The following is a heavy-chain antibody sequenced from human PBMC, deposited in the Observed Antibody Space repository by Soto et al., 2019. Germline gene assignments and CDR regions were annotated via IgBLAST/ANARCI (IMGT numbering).Heavy chain of an antibody. CDR2: ISGSGSGT. V-gene: IGHV3-23*01. J-gene: IGHJ4*02. D-gene: IGHD3-22*01. Sequence: EVQLLESGGGLVQPGGSLRLSCAASGFTFSSYSIYWVRQAPGKGLEWVSGISGSGSGTYYADSVKGRFTISRDNSKNTLCLQMNSLRAEDTAAYYCAKGSSGYYDTFDYWGQGTMVTVSS. CDR3: AKGSSGYYDTFDY. CDR1: GFTFSSYS.